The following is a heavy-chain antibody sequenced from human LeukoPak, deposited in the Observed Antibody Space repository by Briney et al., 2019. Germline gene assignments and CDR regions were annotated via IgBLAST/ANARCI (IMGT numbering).Heavy chain of an antibody. CDR1: GFTFSSYS. D-gene: IGHD1-26*01. CDR2: ISSSSYI. J-gene: IGHJ4*02. V-gene: IGHV3-21*01. Sequence: PGGSLRLSCAAPGFTFSSYSMNWVRQAPGKGLEWVSSISSSSYIYYADSVKGRFTISRDNAKNSLYLQMNSLRAEDTAVYYCARDRSGNYGECDYWGQGTLVTVSS. CDR3: ARDRSGNYGECDY.